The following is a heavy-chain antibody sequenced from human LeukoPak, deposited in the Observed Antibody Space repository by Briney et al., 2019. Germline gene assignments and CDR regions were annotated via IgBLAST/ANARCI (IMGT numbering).Heavy chain of an antibody. V-gene: IGHV4-39*01. CDR3: ASGLWFGELIFDY. J-gene: IGHJ4*02. CDR2: MYYSGST. CDR1: GGSISSSSYY. Sequence: SETLSLTCSVSGGSISSSSYYWGWIRQPPGKGLEWIGSMYYSGSTYYNPSLKSRVTISVDTSKNQFSLKLSSVTAADTAVYYCASGLWFGELIFDYWGQGTLVTVSS. D-gene: IGHD3-10*01.